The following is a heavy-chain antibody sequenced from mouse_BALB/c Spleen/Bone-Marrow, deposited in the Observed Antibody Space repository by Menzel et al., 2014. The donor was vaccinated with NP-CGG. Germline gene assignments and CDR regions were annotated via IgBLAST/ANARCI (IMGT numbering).Heavy chain of an antibody. D-gene: IGHD2-14*01. CDR3: VRDGDYRYAWFSY. CDR1: GFTFRDYY. J-gene: IGHJ3*01. Sequence: EVKLVESGGGLVKPGGSLKLSCAASGFTFRDYYMYWVRQTQEKRLEWVATISDGGTYTYYSDSVKGRFTISRDKAKNNLYLQMTNLMSEDTAMYRCVRDGDYRYAWFSYWGQGTLVTVSA. CDR2: ISDGGTYT. V-gene: IGHV5-4*02.